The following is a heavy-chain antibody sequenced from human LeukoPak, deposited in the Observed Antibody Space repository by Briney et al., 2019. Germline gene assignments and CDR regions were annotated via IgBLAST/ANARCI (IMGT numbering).Heavy chain of an antibody. D-gene: IGHD2-2*01. CDR2: IYYSGST. CDR1: GGSISSGGYY. V-gene: IGHV4-31*03. Sequence: SETLSLTCTVSGGSISSGGYYWSWIRQHPGKGLEWIEYIYYSGSTYYNPSLKSRVTISVDTSKNQFSLKLSSVTAADTAVYYRARGSRYCSSTSCYSPLDPWGQGTLVTVSS. CDR3: ARGSRYCSSTSCYSPLDP. J-gene: IGHJ5*02.